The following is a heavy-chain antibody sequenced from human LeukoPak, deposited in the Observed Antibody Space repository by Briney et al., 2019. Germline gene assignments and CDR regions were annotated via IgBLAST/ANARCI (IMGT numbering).Heavy chain of an antibody. J-gene: IGHJ5*02. D-gene: IGHD5-12*01. Sequence: SETLSLTCTVSGGSISSYYWSWIRQPPGKGLEWIGYIYYSGSTNYNPSLKSRVTISVDTSKNQFSLKLSSVTAADTAVYYCARDRGYEHRNWFDPWGQGTLVTVSS. CDR3: ARDRGYEHRNWFDP. CDR1: GGSISSYY. CDR2: IYYSGST. V-gene: IGHV4-59*01.